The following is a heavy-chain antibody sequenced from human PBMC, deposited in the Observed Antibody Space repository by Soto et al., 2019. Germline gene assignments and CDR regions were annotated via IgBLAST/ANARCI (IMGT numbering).Heavy chain of an antibody. V-gene: IGHV3-30*18. D-gene: IGHD3-3*01. CDR3: AKGVLSFWSGLYYFDD. CDR1: GFTFSSYG. J-gene: IGHJ4*02. Sequence: QVQLVESGGGVVQPGRSLRLSCAASGFTFSSYGMHWVRQAPGKGLEWVAVISYDGSNKYYADSVKGRFTIARDNSNNTLYLQMNSRRAEDTAVYYCAKGVLSFWSGLYYFDDWGQGTLVTVSS. CDR2: ISYDGSNK.